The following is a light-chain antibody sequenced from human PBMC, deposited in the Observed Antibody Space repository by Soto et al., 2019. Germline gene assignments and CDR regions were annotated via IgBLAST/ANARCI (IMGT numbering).Light chain of an antibody. CDR3: MQGTHWPWT. Sequence: DVVMTQSPLSLPVTLGQPASISCRSSQSLVYRDGNTYLNWFQQRPGQSPRRLIYKGSNRESGVPDRFRGSGSGTDFTLKISRVEAGDVGVYYCMQGTHWPWTFGQGTKVEIK. CDR1: QSLVYRDGNTY. CDR2: KGS. V-gene: IGKV2-30*01. J-gene: IGKJ1*01.